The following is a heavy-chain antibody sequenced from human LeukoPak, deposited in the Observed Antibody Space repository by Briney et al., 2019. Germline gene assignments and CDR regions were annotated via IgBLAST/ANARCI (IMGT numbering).Heavy chain of an antibody. CDR2: ISSSSSYI. Sequence: GGSLRLSCAASGFTFSSYSMNWVRQAPGKGLEWVSSISSSSSYIYYADSVKGRFTISRDNAKNSLYLQMNSLRAEDTAVYYCARDRIVVVVAAIREGFDPWGQGTLVTVSS. J-gene: IGHJ5*02. D-gene: IGHD2-15*01. CDR1: GFTFSSYS. CDR3: ARDRIVVVVAAIREGFDP. V-gene: IGHV3-21*01.